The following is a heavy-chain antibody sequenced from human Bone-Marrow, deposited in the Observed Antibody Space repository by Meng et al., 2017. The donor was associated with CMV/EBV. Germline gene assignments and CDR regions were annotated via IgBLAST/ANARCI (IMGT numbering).Heavy chain of an antibody. CDR3: ASWSRSIFGVVIHYEFWGMDV. D-gene: IGHD3-3*01. J-gene: IGHJ6*02. CDR2: ISAYNGNT. Sequence: ASVKVSCKASGYTFTSYGISWVRQAPGQGLEWMGWISAYNGNTNYAQKLQGRVTMTTDTSTSTAYMELSRLRSDDTAVYYCASWSRSIFGVVIHYEFWGMDVWGQGTTVTVS. V-gene: IGHV1-18*01. CDR1: GYTFTSYG.